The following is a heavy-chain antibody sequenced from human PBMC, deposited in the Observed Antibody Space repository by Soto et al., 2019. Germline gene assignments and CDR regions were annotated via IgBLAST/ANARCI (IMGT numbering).Heavy chain of an antibody. CDR2: IYHSGST. CDR3: ARASLGYCSSTSCRSNWFDP. J-gene: IGHJ5*02. V-gene: IGHV4-4*02. Sequence: SETLSLTCAVSGGSISSSNWWSWVRQPPGKGLEWIGEIYHSGSTNYNPSLKSRVTISVDKSKNQFSLKLSSVTAADTAVYYCARASLGYCSSTSCRSNWFDPWGQGTLVTVSS. D-gene: IGHD2-2*01. CDR1: GGSISSSNW.